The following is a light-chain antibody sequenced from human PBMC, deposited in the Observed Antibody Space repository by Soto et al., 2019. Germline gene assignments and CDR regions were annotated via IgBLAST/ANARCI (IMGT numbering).Light chain of an antibody. CDR3: QQRSNWPWT. Sequence: EIVLTQSPATLSLYPGERAILSCRASQSVSSYLAWYQQKPGQAPRLLIYDAADRATGIPARFSGSGSGTDFTLTISSLEPADFAVYYCQQRSNWPWTFGQGTKVQIK. CDR1: QSVSSY. J-gene: IGKJ1*01. CDR2: DAA. V-gene: IGKV3-11*01.